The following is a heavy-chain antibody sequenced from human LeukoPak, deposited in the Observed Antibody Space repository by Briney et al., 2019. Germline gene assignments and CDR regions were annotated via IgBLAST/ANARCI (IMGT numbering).Heavy chain of an antibody. CDR1: GFTFSSYS. Sequence: PWGSLRLSCAASGFTFSSYSMNWVRQAPGKGLEWVGRIKSKTDGGTTDYAAPVKGRFTISRDDSKNTLYLQMNSLKTEDTAVYYCTTPPPYCTNGVCYDYWGQGTLVTVSS. V-gene: IGHV3-15*01. D-gene: IGHD2-8*01. CDR2: IKSKTDGGTT. CDR3: TTPPPYCTNGVCYDY. J-gene: IGHJ4*02.